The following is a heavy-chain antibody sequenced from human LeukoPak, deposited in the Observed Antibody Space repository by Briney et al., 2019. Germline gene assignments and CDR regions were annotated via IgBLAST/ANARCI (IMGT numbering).Heavy chain of an antibody. Sequence: GGSLRLSCAASGFTFSSYSMNWVRQAPGKGLEWVSSISSSSSYIYYADSVKGRFTISRDNAKNSLYLQMNSLRAEDTAVYYCARDRGATVVPPFDYWGQGTLVTVSS. J-gene: IGHJ4*02. V-gene: IGHV3-21*01. CDR2: ISSSSSYI. CDR1: GFTFSSYS. CDR3: ARDRGATVVPPFDY. D-gene: IGHD4-23*01.